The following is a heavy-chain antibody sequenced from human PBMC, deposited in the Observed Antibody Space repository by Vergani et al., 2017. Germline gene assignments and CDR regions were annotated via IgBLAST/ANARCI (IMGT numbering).Heavy chain of an antibody. D-gene: IGHD3-22*01. V-gene: IGHV3-15*01. CDR2: IKSKTDGGTT. CDR3: TTDDPPKMNYYDSSLASY. Sequence: EVQLVESGGGLVKPGGSLRLSCAASGFTFSNAWMSWVRQAPAKGMEWVGRIKSKTDGGTTDYAAPVKGRFTISRDDSKNTLYLQMNSLKTEDTDVYYCTTDDPPKMNYYDSSLASYWGQGTLVTVSS. J-gene: IGHJ4*02. CDR1: GFTFSNAW.